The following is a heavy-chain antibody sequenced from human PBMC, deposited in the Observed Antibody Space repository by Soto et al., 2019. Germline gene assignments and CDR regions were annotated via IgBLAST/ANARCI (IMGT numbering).Heavy chain of an antibody. CDR2: IYSGGST. Sequence: EVQLVESGGGLIQPGGSLRLSCAASGFTVSSNYMSWVRQAPGKGLEWVSVIYSGGSTYYADPVKGRFTISRDNSKNTVHLQMNSLRAEDTAVYYCAREWELPNYYGMDVWGQGTTVTVSS. CDR1: GFTVSSNY. V-gene: IGHV3-53*01. J-gene: IGHJ6*02. CDR3: AREWELPNYYGMDV. D-gene: IGHD1-26*01.